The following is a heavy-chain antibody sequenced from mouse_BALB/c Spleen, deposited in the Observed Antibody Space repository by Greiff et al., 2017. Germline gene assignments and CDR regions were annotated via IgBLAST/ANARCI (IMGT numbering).Heavy chain of an antibody. V-gene: IGHV5-12-2*01. CDR1: GFTFSSYT. J-gene: IGHJ4*01. CDR2: ISNGGGST. D-gene: IGHD2-4*01. Sequence: EVQRVESGGGLVQPGGSLKLSCAASGFTFSSYTMSWVRQTPEKRLEWVAYISNGGGSTYYPDTVKGRFTISRDNAKNTLYLQMSSLKSEDTAMYYCARQGTKITGYAMDYWGQGTSVTVSS. CDR3: ARQGTKITGYAMDY.